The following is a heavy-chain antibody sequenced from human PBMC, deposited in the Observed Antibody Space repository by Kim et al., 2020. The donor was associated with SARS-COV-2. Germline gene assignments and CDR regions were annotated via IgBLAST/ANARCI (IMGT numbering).Heavy chain of an antibody. CDR2: VSSSSSTI. J-gene: IGHJ4*02. Sequence: GGSLRLSCAASGFTFSNYSMNWVRQAPGKGLEWVSYVSSSSSTIYYADSVKGRFTISRDNAKNSLYLQMNSLGDEDTAVYYCSEDWYSSSWYTSYYFDYGGQDTRLTVSS. D-gene: IGHD6-13*01. CDR3: SEDWYSSSWYTSYYFDY. V-gene: IGHV3-48*02. CDR1: GFTFSNYS.